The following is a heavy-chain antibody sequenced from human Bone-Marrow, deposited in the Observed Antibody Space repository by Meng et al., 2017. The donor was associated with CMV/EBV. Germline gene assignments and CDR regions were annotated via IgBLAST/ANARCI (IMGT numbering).Heavy chain of an antibody. J-gene: IGHJ4*02. CDR3: VRGGWSVDY. V-gene: IGHV3-23*01. D-gene: IGHD6-19*01. Sequence: GESLKISCAASGFTFSSYAMSWVRQAPGKGLEWVSAISGSGGSTYYADSVKGRFTISRDNVKNSLYLQMNSLRAEDTAVYYCVRGGWSVDYWGQGTLVTVSS. CDR2: ISGSGGST. CDR1: GFTFSSYA.